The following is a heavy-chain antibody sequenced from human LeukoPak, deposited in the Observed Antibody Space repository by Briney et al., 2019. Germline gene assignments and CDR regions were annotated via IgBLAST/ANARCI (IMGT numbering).Heavy chain of an antibody. CDR1: GFTVSSNY. Sequence: GGSLRLSCAASGFTVSSNYMSWVRQAPGKGLEWVSVIYSGGSTYYADSVKGRFTISRDNSKNTLYLQMNSLRAEDTAVYYCARVFPPITPRFMDVWGKGTTVTVSS. V-gene: IGHV3-53*01. J-gene: IGHJ6*03. CDR2: IYSGGST. CDR3: ARVFPPITPRFMDV.